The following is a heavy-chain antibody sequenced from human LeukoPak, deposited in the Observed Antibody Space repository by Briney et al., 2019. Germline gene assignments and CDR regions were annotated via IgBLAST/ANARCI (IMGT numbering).Heavy chain of an antibody. Sequence: GGSLRLSCAASGSTFSSYGMHWVRQAPGKGLEWVAVIWYDGSNKYYADSVKGRFTISRDNSKNTLYLQMNSLRAEDTAVYYCARGYGSGNDFDYWGQGTLVTVSS. CDR2: IWYDGSNK. V-gene: IGHV3-33*01. CDR1: GSTFSSYG. CDR3: ARGYGSGNDFDY. D-gene: IGHD3-10*01. J-gene: IGHJ4*02.